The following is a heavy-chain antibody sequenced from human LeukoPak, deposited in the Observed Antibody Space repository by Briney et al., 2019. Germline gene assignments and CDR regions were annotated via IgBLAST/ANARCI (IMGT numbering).Heavy chain of an antibody. CDR2: ISGSGGST. V-gene: IGHV3-23*01. CDR3: ARIGDYLNFDY. Sequence: GGSLRLTCAASEFTFSSYAMSWVRQAPGKGLEWVSAISGSGGSTYYADSVKGRFTISRDNSKNTLYLQMNSLRAEDTAVYYCARIGDYLNFDYWGQGTLVTVSS. CDR1: EFTFSSYA. D-gene: IGHD4-17*01. J-gene: IGHJ4*02.